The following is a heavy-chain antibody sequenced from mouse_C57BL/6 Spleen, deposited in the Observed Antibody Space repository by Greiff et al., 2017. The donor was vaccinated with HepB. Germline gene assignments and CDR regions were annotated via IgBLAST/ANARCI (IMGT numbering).Heavy chain of an antibody. CDR2: INPNNGGT. V-gene: IGHV1-26*01. Sequence: EVQLQQSGPELVKPGASVKISCKASGYTFTDYYMNWVKQSHGKSLEWIGDINPNNGGTSYNQKFKGKATLTVDKSSSTAYMELRSLTSEDSAVYYCARWEITTVVDWYFDVWGTGTTVTVSS. J-gene: IGHJ1*03. CDR3: ARWEITTVVDWYFDV. D-gene: IGHD1-1*01. CDR1: GYTFTDYY.